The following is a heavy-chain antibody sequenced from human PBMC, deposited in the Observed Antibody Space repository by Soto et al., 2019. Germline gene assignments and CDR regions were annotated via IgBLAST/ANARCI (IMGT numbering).Heavy chain of an antibody. Sequence: SETLSLTCAVYGGSFSGYYWSWIRQPPGKGLEWIGEINHSGSTNYNPSLKSRVTISVDTSKNQFSLKLSSVTAADTAVYYCARGLMVRGVGFDPWGQGTLVTVSS. D-gene: IGHD3-10*01. J-gene: IGHJ5*02. CDR1: GGSFSGYY. CDR2: INHSGST. CDR3: ARGLMVRGVGFDP. V-gene: IGHV4-34*01.